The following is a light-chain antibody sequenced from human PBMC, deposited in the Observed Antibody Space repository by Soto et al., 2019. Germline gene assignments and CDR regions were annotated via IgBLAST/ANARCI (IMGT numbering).Light chain of an antibody. CDR3: QKYKASLT. J-gene: IGKJ1*01. CDR2: DAS. V-gene: IGKV1-5*01. CDR1: QSISSR. Sequence: DIQMTQSPSALSASVGDRVTITCRASQSISSRLAWFQQKPERAPRVLIYDASSLESGVPSRFRGSGSGTEFTLHISSLQPDDFCTYYRQKYKASLTFGQGTKVDI.